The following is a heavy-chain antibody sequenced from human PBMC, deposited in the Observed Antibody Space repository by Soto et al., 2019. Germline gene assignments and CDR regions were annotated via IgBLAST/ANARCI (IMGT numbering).Heavy chain of an antibody. Sequence: ASVKVSCKASGYTFTGYYMHWVRQASGQGLEWMGWINPNSGGTNYAQKFQGWVTMTRDTSISTAYMELSRLRSDDTAVYYCAREDKDFWSGYIYFDYWGQGTLVTVSS. J-gene: IGHJ4*02. D-gene: IGHD3-3*01. CDR1: GYTFTGYY. CDR3: AREDKDFWSGYIYFDY. CDR2: INPNSGGT. V-gene: IGHV1-2*04.